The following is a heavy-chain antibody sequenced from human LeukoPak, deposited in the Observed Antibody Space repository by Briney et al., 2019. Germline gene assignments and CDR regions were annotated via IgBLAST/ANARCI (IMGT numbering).Heavy chain of an antibody. D-gene: IGHD3-22*01. Sequence: SETLSLTCTVSGHSINSLDLWSWVRQPPGKGLEWIGEMYLSGTTHSNPSVKSRVTISIDKSKNQFFLNLSSVTAADTAVYYCAGLVGRYSSGLYYYYFDYWGQRTLVTVSS. CDR3: AGLVGRYSSGLYYYYFDY. J-gene: IGHJ4*02. CDR1: GHSINSLDL. CDR2: MYLSGTT. V-gene: IGHV4-4*02.